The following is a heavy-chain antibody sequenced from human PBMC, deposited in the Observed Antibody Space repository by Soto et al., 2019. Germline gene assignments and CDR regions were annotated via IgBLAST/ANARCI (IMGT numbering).Heavy chain of an antibody. CDR2: IIHSEST. D-gene: IGHD1-7*01. V-gene: IGHV4-34*12. CDR3: ARQRPTDGGRELANYYGMDV. Sequence: SETLSLTCAVYGGSFSAYYWSWVRQPPGKGLEWMGEIIHSESTKYNPSLRSRVTISVDTSKNQFSLKLSSVTAADTAVYYCARQRPTDGGRELANYYGMDVWGQGTPGTVSS. J-gene: IGHJ6*02. CDR1: GGSFSAYY.